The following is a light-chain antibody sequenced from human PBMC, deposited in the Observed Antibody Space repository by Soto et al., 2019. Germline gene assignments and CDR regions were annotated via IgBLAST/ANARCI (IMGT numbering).Light chain of an antibody. CDR3: QQYDSSPF. CDR2: GAS. J-gene: IGKJ3*01. V-gene: IGKV3-20*01. CDR1: QSVSSSY. Sequence: EIVLTQSPGTLSLSPGERATLSCRASQSVSSSYLAWYQQKPGQAPRLLIYGASSRATGIPDRFSGSGSGTDFTLTISRLEAEDFEVYYCQQYDSSPFFGPGTKVDIK.